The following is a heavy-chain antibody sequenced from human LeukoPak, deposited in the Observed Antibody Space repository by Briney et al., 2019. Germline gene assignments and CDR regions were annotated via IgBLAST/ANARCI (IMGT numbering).Heavy chain of an antibody. Sequence: AGYLRLYCAASGFTFRDFWMSWLRQAPGKGLEWVANIQQNGIEKYSVEGRFAISRDNVNSLLYLRINSLRADDTAMYYCARDRDGKDLWGQGTLVTVSS. CDR3: ARDRDGKDL. CDR1: GFTFRDFW. CDR2: IQQNGIEK. V-gene: IGHV3-7*03. J-gene: IGHJ5*02. D-gene: IGHD1-1*01.